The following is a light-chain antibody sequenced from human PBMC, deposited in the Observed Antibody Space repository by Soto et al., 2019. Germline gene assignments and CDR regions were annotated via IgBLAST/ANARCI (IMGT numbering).Light chain of an antibody. CDR1: ISDIGGYNF. J-gene: IGLJ2*01. CDR2: DVN. CDR3: ASYTRTTTLV. V-gene: IGLV2-14*01. Sequence: QSALTQPASVSGSPGQSITISCTGTISDIGGYNFISWYQHHPGKAPKLVIYDVNNRPSGISYRFSGSMSGNTASLTISGLQAEDESDYYCASYTRTTTLVFGGGTKVTAL.